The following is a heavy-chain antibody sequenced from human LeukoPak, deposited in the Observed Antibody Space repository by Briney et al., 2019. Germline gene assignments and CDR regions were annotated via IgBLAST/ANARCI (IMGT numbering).Heavy chain of an antibody. J-gene: IGHJ5*02. CDR1: GGSFSGYY. CDR2: INHSGST. V-gene: IGHV4-34*01. CDR3: ARVATRNWFDP. Sequence: SETLSLTCAVYGGSFSGYYWSWIRQPPGKGLEWIGEINHSGSTNYNPSLKSRVTISVDTSKNQFSLKLSSVTAAATAVYYCARVATRNWFDPWGQGTLVTVSS.